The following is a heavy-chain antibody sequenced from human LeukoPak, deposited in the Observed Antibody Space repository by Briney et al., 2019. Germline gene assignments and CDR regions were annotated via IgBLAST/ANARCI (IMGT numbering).Heavy chain of an antibody. V-gene: IGHV4-39*01. CDR1: GVSISSSNSY. D-gene: IGHD3/OR15-3a*01. J-gene: IGHJ4*02. CDR3: ARQTGSGLFILP. CDR2: IYYSGNT. Sequence: ETLSLTCTVSGVSISSSNSYWGWIRPPPGKGLEWIGSIYYSGNTYYNASLKSQVSISIDTSKNQFSLRLTSVIAADTAVYYCARQTGSGLFILPGGQGTLVTVSS.